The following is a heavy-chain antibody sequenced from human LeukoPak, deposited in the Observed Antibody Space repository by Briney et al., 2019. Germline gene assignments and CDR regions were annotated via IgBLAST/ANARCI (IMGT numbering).Heavy chain of an antibody. CDR3: AREGGGYSGYDPRDYYYYGMDV. Sequence: SETLSLTCTVSGGSISSYYWSWIRQPPGKGLEWIGYIYYSGSTNYNPSLKSRVTISVDTSKNQISLKLSSVTAADTAVYYCAREGGGYSGYDPRDYYYYGMDVWGQGTTVTVSS. D-gene: IGHD5-12*01. J-gene: IGHJ6*02. CDR1: GGSISSYY. V-gene: IGHV4-59*01. CDR2: IYYSGST.